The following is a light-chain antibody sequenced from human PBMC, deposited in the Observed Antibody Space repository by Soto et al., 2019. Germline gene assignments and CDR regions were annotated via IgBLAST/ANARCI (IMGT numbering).Light chain of an antibody. CDR3: QQYGGSPIPA. V-gene: IGKV3-20*01. J-gene: IGKJ4*01. CDR1: QSITSNF. Sequence: EIVLTQSPDTLSLSPGERATLSCRASQSITSNFVAWYQQRPGQPPSLLIYAASTRATGIPDRFNGSGSGTDFTLTISRLEPEDFAVYFCQQYGGSPIPAFGGGTKVEF. CDR2: AAS.